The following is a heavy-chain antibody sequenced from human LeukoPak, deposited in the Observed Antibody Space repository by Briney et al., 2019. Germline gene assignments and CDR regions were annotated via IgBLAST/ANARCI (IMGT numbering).Heavy chain of an antibody. D-gene: IGHD3-16*01. Sequence: SETLSLTCAVSGGSISSNKWWNWVRQPPGKGLEWVGEIYHSGSTNYNPSLKSRVTISLDKSKNQFSLKLTSVTAADTAVYYCASGGDLTPLDYWGQGTLVTVSS. CDR3: ASGGDLTPLDY. CDR2: IYHSGST. V-gene: IGHV4-4*02. CDR1: GGSISSNKW. J-gene: IGHJ4*02.